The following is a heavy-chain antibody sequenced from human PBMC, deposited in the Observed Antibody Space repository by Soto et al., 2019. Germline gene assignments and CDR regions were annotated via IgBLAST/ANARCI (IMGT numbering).Heavy chain of an antibody. V-gene: IGHV2-5*02. CDR2: IYWDDDK. J-gene: IGHJ4*02. Sequence: QITLKESGPTLVKPTQTLTLTCTFSGFSLSTSGVGVGWIRQPPGKALEWLALIYWDDDKRYSPSLKSRLSXXXXXXXXXXXXXXXXXXXXXXXTXYXXXXXXPXISDYWGQGTLVTVSS. CDR3: XXXXXPXISDY. CDR1: GFSLSTSGVG. D-gene: IGHD3-3*01.